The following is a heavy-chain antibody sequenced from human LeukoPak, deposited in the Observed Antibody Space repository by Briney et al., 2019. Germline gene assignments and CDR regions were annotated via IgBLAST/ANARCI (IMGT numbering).Heavy chain of an antibody. D-gene: IGHD4-17*01. CDR3: AKEIWPTVTTPGRTYFDY. Sequence: GGSLRLSCTASTLSFTSYAMNWVRQAPGKGLEWVSYMSSTGSPIYYADSVKGRFTISRDNPKNTLYLQMNSLRAEDTAVYYCAKEIWPTVTTPGRTYFDYWGQGTLVTVSS. CDR1: TLSFTSYA. CDR2: MSSTGSPI. V-gene: IGHV3-48*01. J-gene: IGHJ4*02.